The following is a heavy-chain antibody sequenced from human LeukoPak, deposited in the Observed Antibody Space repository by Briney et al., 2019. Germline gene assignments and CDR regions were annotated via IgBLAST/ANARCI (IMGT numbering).Heavy chain of an antibody. V-gene: IGHV4-4*02. Sequence: SGTLSLTCAVSGGSISSSNWWSWVRQPPGKGLGWIGEIYHSGSTNYNPSLKSRVTISVDKPKNQFSLKLSSVTAADTAVYYCARADVAARCMDGWGQGSTVTVSS. CDR2: IYHSGST. J-gene: IGHJ6*02. CDR1: GGSISSSNW. D-gene: IGHD5-12*01. CDR3: ARADVAARCMDG.